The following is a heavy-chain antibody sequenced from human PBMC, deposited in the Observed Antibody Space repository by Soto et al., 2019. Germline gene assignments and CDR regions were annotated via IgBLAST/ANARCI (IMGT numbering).Heavy chain of an antibody. CDR2: IMPIFGTA. CDR3: ARDTTTMIVVEGLPYDAFDI. V-gene: IGHV1-69*13. Sequence: ASGKVSCKASGYTFTSYGISWVRQAPGEGLEWMGGIMPIFGTANYAQKLQGRVTITSDESTSRAYMELSSLRSEDTAEYYCARDTTTMIVVEGLPYDAFDIWGQGTMVTVSS. D-gene: IGHD3-22*01. CDR1: GYTFTSYG. J-gene: IGHJ3*02.